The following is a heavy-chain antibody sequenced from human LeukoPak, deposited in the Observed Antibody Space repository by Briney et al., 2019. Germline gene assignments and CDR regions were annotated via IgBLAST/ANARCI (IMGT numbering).Heavy chain of an antibody. Sequence: GGSLRLSCAASGFTFSNYAMSWVRRAPGKGLEWVSGINVSGGSTFYADSVRGRFTISRDNSKNTLYLQMNSLGAEDTAVYYCARSNWFDSSGYYPYYFDYWGQGTLVTVSS. CDR3: ARSNWFDSSGYYPYYFDY. V-gene: IGHV3-23*01. D-gene: IGHD3-22*01. J-gene: IGHJ4*02. CDR2: INVSGGST. CDR1: GFTFSNYA.